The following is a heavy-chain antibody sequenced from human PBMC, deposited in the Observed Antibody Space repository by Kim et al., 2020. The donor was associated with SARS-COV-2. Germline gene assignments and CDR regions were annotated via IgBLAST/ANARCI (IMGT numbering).Heavy chain of an antibody. V-gene: IGHV3-21*01. CDR2: IGSSSSYI. CDR1: GFTFSSYS. Sequence: GGSLRLSCAASGFTFSSYSMNWVRQAPGKGLEWVSSIGSSSSYIYYADSVKGRFTISSDNAKISLYLKMKTVGAADSDVSYCARDNYDVLYSYALDIWG. D-gene: IGHD3-9*01. J-gene: IGHJ3*02. CDR3: ARDNYDVLYSYALDI.